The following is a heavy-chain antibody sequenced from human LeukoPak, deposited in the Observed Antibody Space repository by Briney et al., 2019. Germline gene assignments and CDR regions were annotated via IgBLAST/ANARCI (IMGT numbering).Heavy chain of an antibody. CDR1: GGTFSSYA. CDR3: ARHDYPKYYFDY. D-gene: IGHD4-11*01. CDR2: IIPIFGTA. Sequence: SVKVSCTASGGTFSSYAISWVRQAPGQGLEWMGGIIPIFGTANYAQKFQGRVTITADESTSTAYMELSSLRSEDTAVYYCARHDYPKYYFDYWGQGTLVTVSS. V-gene: IGHV1-69*13. J-gene: IGHJ4*02.